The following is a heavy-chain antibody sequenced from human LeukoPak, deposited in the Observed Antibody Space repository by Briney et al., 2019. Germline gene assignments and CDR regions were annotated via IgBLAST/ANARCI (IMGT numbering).Heavy chain of an antibody. Sequence: GASVKVSCKASGGTFSSYTISWVRQAPGQGLEWMGRIIPILGIANYAQRFQGRVTITADKSTSTAYMELSGLRSEDTAVYYCARDSWGSRGYSYGPSDYWGQGTLVTVS. D-gene: IGHD5-18*01. V-gene: IGHV1-69*04. CDR3: ARDSWGSRGYSYGPSDY. CDR2: IIPILGIA. J-gene: IGHJ4*02. CDR1: GGTFSSYT.